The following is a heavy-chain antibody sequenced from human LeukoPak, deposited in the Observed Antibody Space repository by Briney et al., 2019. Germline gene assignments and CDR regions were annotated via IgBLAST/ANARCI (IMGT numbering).Heavy chain of an antibody. CDR1: GFTFGDYA. J-gene: IGHJ4*02. CDR3: TRVRWWWNSGYFDY. CDR2: IRSKAYGGTT. D-gene: IGHD2-21*01. Sequence: GGSLRLSCTASGFTFGDYAMSWVRQAPEKGLEWVGFIRSKAYGGTTEYAASVKGRFTISRDDSKSIAYLQMNSLKTEDAAVYYCTRVRWWWNSGYFDYWGQGTLVTVSS. V-gene: IGHV3-49*04.